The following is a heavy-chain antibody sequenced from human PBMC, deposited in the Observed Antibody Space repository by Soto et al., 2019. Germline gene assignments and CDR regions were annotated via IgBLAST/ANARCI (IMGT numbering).Heavy chain of an antibody. J-gene: IGHJ4*02. V-gene: IGHV4-31*03. CDR1: GGSISSGGYY. D-gene: IGHD3-10*01. CDR2: IYYSGST. CDR3: ARETMVRGVGKYGYYFDY. Sequence: QVQLQESGPGLVKPSQTLSLTCTVSGGSISSGGYYWSWIRQHPGKGLEWIGYIYYSGSTYYNPSLKSRVTISVDTAKNHFSLKLSSVTAADTAVYYCARETMVRGVGKYGYYFDYWGQGTLVTVSS.